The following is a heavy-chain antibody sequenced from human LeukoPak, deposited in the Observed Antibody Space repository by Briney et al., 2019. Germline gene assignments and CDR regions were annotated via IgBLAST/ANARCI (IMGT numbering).Heavy chain of an antibody. V-gene: IGHV3-23*01. CDR2: ISGSGGST. CDR1: GFTFSSYA. Sequence: GGSLRLSCAASGFTFSSYALSWVRQAPGKGLEWVSAISGSGGSTYYADSVKGRFTISRDNSKNTLYLQMNSLRADDTAVYYCAKDTVRSVAGTDWFDPWGQGTLVTVSS. D-gene: IGHD6-19*01. J-gene: IGHJ5*02. CDR3: AKDTVRSVAGTDWFDP.